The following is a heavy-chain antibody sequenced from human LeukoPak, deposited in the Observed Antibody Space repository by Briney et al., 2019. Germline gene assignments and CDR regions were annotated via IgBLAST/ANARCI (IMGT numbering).Heavy chain of an antibody. D-gene: IGHD3-16*02. V-gene: IGHV3-30*02. CDR2: IRYDGSNK. CDR3: AKIMITFGGVIVMVDY. Sequence: GGSLRLSCAASGFTFSSYGMHWVRQAPGKGLEWVAFIRYDGSNKYYADSVKGRFTIPRDNSKNTLYLQMNSLRAEDTAVYYCAKIMITFGGVIVMVDYWGQGTLVTVSS. J-gene: IGHJ4*02. CDR1: GFTFSSYG.